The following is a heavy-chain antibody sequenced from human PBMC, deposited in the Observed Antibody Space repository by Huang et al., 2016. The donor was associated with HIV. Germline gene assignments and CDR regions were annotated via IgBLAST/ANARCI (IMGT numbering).Heavy chain of an antibody. Sequence: QVQLVQSGAEVKRPGASVKVSCKASGYSFTGHFIHWVRQAPGQGLEWMGLIDTTSGAIKWASRFQGRVSMTRDKSIGTAYMELSGLRSDDTAVFFCAREAWASGVAHYFDYWGPVTLVTVSS. CDR3: AREAWASGVAHYFDY. D-gene: IGHD3-10*01. J-gene: IGHJ4*02. V-gene: IGHV1-2*06. CDR2: IDTTSGAI. CDR1: GYSFTGHF.